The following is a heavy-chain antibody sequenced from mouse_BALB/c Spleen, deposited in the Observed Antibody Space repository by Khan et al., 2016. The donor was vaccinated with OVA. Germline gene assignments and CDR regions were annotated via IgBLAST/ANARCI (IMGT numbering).Heavy chain of an antibody. J-gene: IGHJ1*01. CDR1: GFSLSRYS. Sequence: VQLVESGPGLVTPSQSLSITCTVSGFSLSRYSIYWVRQPPGKGLEWLGIMWIGGSTDYNSALKSRLSISKDNSKSQVFLKMNSLQTDDTAMYYCARNRDGGSYWYFDVWGAGTTVTVSS. CDR2: MWIGGST. V-gene: IGHV2-6-4*01. D-gene: IGHD3-3*01. CDR3: ARNRDGGSYWYFDV.